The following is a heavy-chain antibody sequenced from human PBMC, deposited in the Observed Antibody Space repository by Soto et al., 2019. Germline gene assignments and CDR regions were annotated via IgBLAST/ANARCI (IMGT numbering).Heavy chain of an antibody. Sequence: GGSLRRSCAASVFSFSDYSMHGVRQAPVKGREWVAVISKDGDKKYYADSVKGRFTISRDNSKDTLYLQMNSLRNEATAVHYCARDWSVANPAYWDQGTQVTVS. CDR1: VFSFSDYS. J-gene: IGHJ4*02. D-gene: IGHD5-12*01. V-gene: IGHV3-30-3*01. CDR2: ISKDGDKK. CDR3: ARDWSVANPAY.